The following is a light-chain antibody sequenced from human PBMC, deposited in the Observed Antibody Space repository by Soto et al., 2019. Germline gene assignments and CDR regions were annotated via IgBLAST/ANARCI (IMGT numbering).Light chain of an antibody. CDR3: QQRSNWPPYT. V-gene: IGKV3-11*01. CDR1: QRVSSY. CDR2: DAS. Sequence: IVLTQSPATLSLSPGERATLSCRASQRVSSYLAWYQQKPGQAPRLLIYDASNRATGIPARFSGSGSGTDFALNISSLAPEDFAVYYCQQRSNWPPYTFGQGTQLEIK. J-gene: IGKJ2*01.